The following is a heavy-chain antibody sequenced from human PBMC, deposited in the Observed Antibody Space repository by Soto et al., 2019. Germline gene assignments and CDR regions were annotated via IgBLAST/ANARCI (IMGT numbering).Heavy chain of an antibody. CDR2: IYWNDDK. CDR3: ASLPVLDGPGSYRFYY. CDR1: GFSLSTSGVG. V-gene: IGHV2-5*01. D-gene: IGHD3-10*01. Sequence: SGPTLVNPTQTLTMTCTFSGFSLSTSGVGVAWIRQPPGKALEWLALIYWNDDKRYSPSLKSRLTITKDTSNNHAVHTMTYMDPVESATYYCASLPVLDGPGSYRFYYRCKGTLGTISS. J-gene: IGHJ4*02.